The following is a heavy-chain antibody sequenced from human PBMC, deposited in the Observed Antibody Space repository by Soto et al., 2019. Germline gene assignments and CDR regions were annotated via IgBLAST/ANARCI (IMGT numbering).Heavy chain of an antibody. J-gene: IGHJ4*01. CDR1: GFTFSNAW. D-gene: IGHD3-22*01. Sequence: EVQLVESGGGLGKPGGSLRLSCAASGFTFSNAWMNWVRQAPGKGLEWVGRIKKRADGGTADHATPVKGRLTISRDDSKDTLYLQMNSLKTEETAVSYFTTVYPYNYDRRGHYYWGHGTVVTVSS. CDR2: IKKRADGGTA. CDR3: TTVYPYNYDRRGHYY. V-gene: IGHV3-15*01.